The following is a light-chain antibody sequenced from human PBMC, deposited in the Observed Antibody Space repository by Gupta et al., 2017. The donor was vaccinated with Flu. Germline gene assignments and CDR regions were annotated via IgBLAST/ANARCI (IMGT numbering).Light chain of an antibody. V-gene: IGKV6D-21*02. CDR1: QRIGSS. CDR3: HQSSSFFT. CDR2: YAS. Sequence: EIVLTQSPDFKSVTPKEKVNITCRVSQRIGSSLHWYQQKPDQSPKLLIKYASQSSSGVPWRFSGSGSGTDFTLTINSLEAEDAAEYYWHQSSSFFTFGHGTKVDIK. J-gene: IGKJ3*01.